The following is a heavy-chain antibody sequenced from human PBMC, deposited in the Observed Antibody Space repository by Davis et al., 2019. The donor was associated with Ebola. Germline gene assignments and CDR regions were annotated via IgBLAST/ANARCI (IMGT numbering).Heavy chain of an antibody. D-gene: IGHD2-2*02. V-gene: IGHV1-69*04. CDR2: LIPLLCIA. Sequence: SVKLSCKASAGTFISYAISWVRQAPGQRPAWLRMLIPLLCIANYAQKFQGRVTITEDKSTSTAYMELSSLRSEDTAVYYCARVTLIDEYCSSTSCYTGGYYGMDVWGQGTTVTVSS. CDR1: AGTFISYA. CDR3: ARVTLIDEYCSSTSCYTGGYYGMDV. J-gene: IGHJ6*02.